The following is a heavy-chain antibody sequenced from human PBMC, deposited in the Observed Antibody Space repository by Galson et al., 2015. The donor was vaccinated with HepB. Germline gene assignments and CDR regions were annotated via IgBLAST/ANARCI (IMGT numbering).Heavy chain of an antibody. CDR1: GFTFSDYY. V-gene: IGHV3-11*01. CDR3: ARGFSSYSNYDGWFDP. J-gene: IGHJ5*02. D-gene: IGHD4-11*01. CDR2: ISSSGSTI. Sequence: SLRLSCAASGFTFSDYYMSWIRQAPGKGLEWVSYISSSGSTIYYADSVKGRFTISRDNAKNSLYLRMNSLRAEDTAVYYCARGFSSYSNYDGWFDPWGQGTLVTVSS.